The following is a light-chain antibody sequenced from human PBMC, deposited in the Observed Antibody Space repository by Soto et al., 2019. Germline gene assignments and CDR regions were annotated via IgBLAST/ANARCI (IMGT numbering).Light chain of an antibody. J-gene: IGKJ3*01. CDR2: TAY. V-gene: IGKV1-39*01. CDR3: KQTYRPPFT. CDR1: QRLFSF. Sequence: DIQMTQSPSSLSASVGDSVTLTCRASQRLFSFLNWYQQAPGRAPKLLISTAYKLQSGVPSRFSGSESGTKFTLPISTPHPEDFPIYFCKQTYRPPFTFGPGTKV.